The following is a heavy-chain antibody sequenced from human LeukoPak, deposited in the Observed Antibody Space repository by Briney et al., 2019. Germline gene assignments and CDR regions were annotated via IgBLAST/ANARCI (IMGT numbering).Heavy chain of an antibody. CDR3: AKLFKWYSDY. CDR1: GFTFSSYG. J-gene: IGHJ4*02. Sequence: PGGSLRLSCAASGFTFSSYGMHWVRQAPGKGLEWVAFIRYDGSNKYYADSVKGRFTNSRDNSKNTLYLQMNSLRAEDTAVYYCAKLFKWYSDYWGQGTLVTVSS. D-gene: IGHD2-15*01. CDR2: IRYDGSNK. V-gene: IGHV3-30*02.